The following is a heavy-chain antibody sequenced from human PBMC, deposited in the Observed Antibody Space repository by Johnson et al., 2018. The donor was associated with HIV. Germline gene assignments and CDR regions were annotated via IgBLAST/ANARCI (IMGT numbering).Heavy chain of an antibody. CDR1: GFTFSNYA. CDR2: ISYDGNNK. CDR3: AKDERQLGGWSHAFDI. D-gene: IGHD6-13*01. Sequence: QVQLVESGGGVVQPGRSLRLSCAASGFTFSNYAMHWVRQAPGKGLEWVAVISYDGNNKYYADSLKGRFTISRDNSKNTLFLQMNSLRDEDTAMYYCAKDERQLGGWSHAFDIWGRGTLVPVS. J-gene: IGHJ3*02. V-gene: IGHV3-30*04.